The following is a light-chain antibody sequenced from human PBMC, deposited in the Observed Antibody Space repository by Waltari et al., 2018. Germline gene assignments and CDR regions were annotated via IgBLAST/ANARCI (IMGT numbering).Light chain of an antibody. J-gene: IGKJ2*02. CDR1: QSVLYSSNNKNY. CDR3: QRVYSTPRT. V-gene: IGKV4-1*01. CDR2: WAA. Sequence: DIVMTQSPDSLAVSLGERATINCKSSQSVLYSSNNKNYLAWYQQKPGQPPNLLIYWAANRECRVPDQCSGSESGSDFTLTISILQAEDVAVYYCQRVYSTPRTFGQGTKLEV.